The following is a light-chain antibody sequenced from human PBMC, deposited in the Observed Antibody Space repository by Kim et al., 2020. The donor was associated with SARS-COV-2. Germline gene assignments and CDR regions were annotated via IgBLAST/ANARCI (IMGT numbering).Light chain of an antibody. Sequence: AVGQKVRITCQGDSLRSYYASWYQQKPGQAPILVIYGKNNRPSGIPDRFSGSSSGNTASLTITGAQAEDEADYYCNSRDSSGKHVVFGGGTQLTVL. J-gene: IGLJ2*01. CDR3: NSRDSSGKHVV. CDR2: GKN. V-gene: IGLV3-19*01. CDR1: SLRSYY.